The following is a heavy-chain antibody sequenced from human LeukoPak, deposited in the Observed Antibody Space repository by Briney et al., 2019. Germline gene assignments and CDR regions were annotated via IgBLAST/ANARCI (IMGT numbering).Heavy chain of an antibody. CDR2: ISGSGGST. V-gene: IGHV3-23*01. J-gene: IGHJ4*02. CDR3: AKRSSKGRAAAGPIDY. Sequence: GGSLRLSCAASGFTFSSYAMSWVRQAQGKGLEWVSAISGSGGSTYYADSVKGRFTISRDNSKNTLYLQMNSLRAEDTAVYYCAKRSSKGRAAAGPIDYWGQGTLVTVSS. CDR1: GFTFSSYA. D-gene: IGHD6-13*01.